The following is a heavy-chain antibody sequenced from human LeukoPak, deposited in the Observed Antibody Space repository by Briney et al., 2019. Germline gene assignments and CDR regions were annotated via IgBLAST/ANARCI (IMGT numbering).Heavy chain of an antibody. V-gene: IGHV3-23*01. CDR2: ISGSGGST. CDR1: GFTFSSYA. J-gene: IGHJ4*02. D-gene: IGHD3-22*01. Sequence: GGSLRLSCAASGFTFSSYAMSWVRQAPGKGLEWVSAISGSGGSTYYADSVKGWFTISRDNSKNTLYLQMNSLRAEDTAVYYCAKDESPYYDSSGLDDYWGQGTLVTVSS. CDR3: AKDESPYYDSSGLDDY.